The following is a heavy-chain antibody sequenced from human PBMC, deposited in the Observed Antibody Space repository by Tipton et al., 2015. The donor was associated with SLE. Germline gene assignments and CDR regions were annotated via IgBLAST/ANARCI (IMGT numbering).Heavy chain of an antibody. CDR1: GGSISSYY. J-gene: IGHJ4*02. CDR3: ASELYWPAGR. V-gene: IGHV4-4*09. Sequence: TLSLTCTVSGGSISSYYWSWIRQPPGKGLEWIGYIYTSGSTNYNPSLKSRVTISVDRSKNQFSLRLTSVTVADTAVYYCASELYWPAGRWGQGTLVTVSS. CDR2: IYTSGST. D-gene: IGHD3-10*01.